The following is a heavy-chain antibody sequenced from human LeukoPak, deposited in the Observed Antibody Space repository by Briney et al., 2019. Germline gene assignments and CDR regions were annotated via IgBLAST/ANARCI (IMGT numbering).Heavy chain of an antibody. Sequence: PGGSLRLSCAASGFKTKYYAMNWVRQAPGEGLEWVSALSGSGDITYYADSVKGRFTVSRDTSENTLSLQMNSLRVEDTAMYYCAKGSSGYSFEVFDVWGQGAMVTVAS. CDR1: GFKTKYYA. CDR2: LSGSGDIT. CDR3: AKGSSGYSFEVFDV. J-gene: IGHJ3*01. D-gene: IGHD3-22*01. V-gene: IGHV3-23*01.